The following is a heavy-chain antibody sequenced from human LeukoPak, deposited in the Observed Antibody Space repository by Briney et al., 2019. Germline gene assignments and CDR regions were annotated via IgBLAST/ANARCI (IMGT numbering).Heavy chain of an antibody. CDR1: GYTFTGYY. V-gene: IGHV1-2*02. CDR2: INPNSGGT. CDR3: AREGDLVVVAATGGGFDY. D-gene: IGHD2-15*01. J-gene: IGHJ4*02. Sequence: ASVKVSCKASGYTFTGYYMHWVRQAPGQGLEWMGWINPNSGGTNYAQKIQGRVTMTRDTSISTAYMELSRLRSDDTAVYYCAREGDLVVVAATGGGFDYWGQGTLVTVSS.